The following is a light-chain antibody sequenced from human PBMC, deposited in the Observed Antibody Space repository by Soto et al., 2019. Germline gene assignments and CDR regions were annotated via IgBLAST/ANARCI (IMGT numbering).Light chain of an antibody. CDR3: QLYNTYPWT. Sequence: DILMTQSPSTLSASVGDRVTITCRASQSISIWLAWYQQKPGKAPNLLIYDASSLQSGVPSRFSGSGSGTEFTLTISSLQPDDFATYYCQLYNTYPWTFGQGTKVEIK. CDR1: QSISIW. V-gene: IGKV1-5*01. J-gene: IGKJ1*01. CDR2: DAS.